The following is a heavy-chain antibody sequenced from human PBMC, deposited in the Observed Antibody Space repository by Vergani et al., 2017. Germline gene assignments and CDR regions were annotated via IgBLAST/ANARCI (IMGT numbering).Heavy chain of an antibody. CDR2: IYSTGST. D-gene: IGHD3-22*01. CDR1: GDSISSGVYY. V-gene: IGHV4-31*03. J-gene: IGHJ4*02. CDR3: ARMGGYDEGDAFRIGYFDS. Sequence: QVQLQESGPGLVKPSQTLSLTCSVPGDSISSGVYYWNWIRQHPGKGLEWIGYIYSTGSTHHNPSLRRRINMSVETSKNQFSLKLNSVTAADTAMYYCARMGGYDEGDAFRIGYFDSWGPGILVTVSS.